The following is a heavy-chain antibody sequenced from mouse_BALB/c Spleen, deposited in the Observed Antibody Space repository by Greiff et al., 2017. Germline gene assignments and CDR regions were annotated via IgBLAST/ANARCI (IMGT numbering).Heavy chain of an antibody. Sequence: EVKLQESGPGLVKPSQSLSLTCTVTGYSITSDYAWNWIRQFPGNKLEWMGYISYSGSTSYNPSLKSRISITRDTSKNQFFLQLNSVTTEDTATYYCARNRLLYYYAMDYWGQGTSVTVSS. J-gene: IGHJ4*01. CDR2: ISYSGST. CDR3: ARNRLLYYYAMDY. D-gene: IGHD1-1*01. CDR1: GYSITSDYA. V-gene: IGHV3-2*02.